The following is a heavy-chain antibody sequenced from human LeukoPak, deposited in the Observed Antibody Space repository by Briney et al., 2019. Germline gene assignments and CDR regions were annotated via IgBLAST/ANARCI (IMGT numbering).Heavy chain of an antibody. CDR1: GFTFSSYG. D-gene: IGHD1-26*01. Sequence: GGSLRLSCAASGFTFSSYGMNWVRQAPGKGLEWVSSISGSGDNMDYADSVKGRFTISRDNSENTLYLQMNSLRGEDTAVYYCARDGYSGSYYRLYYFFMDVWGKGTTVTVSS. V-gene: IGHV3-23*01. CDR3: ARDGYSGSYYRLYYFFMDV. CDR2: ISGSGDNM. J-gene: IGHJ6*03.